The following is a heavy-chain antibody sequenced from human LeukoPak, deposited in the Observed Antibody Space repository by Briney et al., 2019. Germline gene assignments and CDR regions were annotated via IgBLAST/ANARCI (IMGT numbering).Heavy chain of an antibody. Sequence: EASVKVSCKASGYTFTSYDINWVRQAAGQGLEWMGWMNPNSGNTGYAQKFQGRVTITRNTSISTAYMELSSLRSEDTAVYYCARGETYGSGSYRGNWFDPWGQGTLVTVSS. J-gene: IGHJ5*02. CDR1: GYTFTSYD. CDR3: ARGETYGSGSYRGNWFDP. CDR2: MNPNSGNT. D-gene: IGHD3-10*01. V-gene: IGHV1-8*03.